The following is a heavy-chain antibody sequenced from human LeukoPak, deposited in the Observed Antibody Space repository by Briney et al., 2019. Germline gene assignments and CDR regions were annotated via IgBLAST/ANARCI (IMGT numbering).Heavy chain of an antibody. CDR1: GYTFTDYY. CDR3: ARFDDILTGYYFDY. V-gene: IGHV1-2*02. J-gene: IGHJ4*02. Sequence: GASVKVSCKASGYTFTDYYMHWVRQAPGQGLEWMGWINPNSGDTNYAQKFQGRVTMTRDTSISTAYMELSRLRSDDTAVYYCARFDDILTGYYFDYWGQGTLVTVSS. CDR2: INPNSGDT. D-gene: IGHD3-9*01.